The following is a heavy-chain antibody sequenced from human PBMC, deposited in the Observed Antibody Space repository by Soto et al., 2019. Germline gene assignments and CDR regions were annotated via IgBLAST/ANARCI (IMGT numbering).Heavy chain of an antibody. V-gene: IGHV5-10-1*01. Sequence: LKISCKGSGYSFTSYWISWVRQMPGKGLEWMGRIDPSDSYTNYSPSFQGHVTISADKSISTAYLQWSSLKASDAAMYYCARHYLGISNWFDPWGQGTLVTVSS. CDR2: IDPSDSYT. CDR3: ARHYLGISNWFDP. J-gene: IGHJ5*02. CDR1: GYSFTSYW. D-gene: IGHD7-27*01.